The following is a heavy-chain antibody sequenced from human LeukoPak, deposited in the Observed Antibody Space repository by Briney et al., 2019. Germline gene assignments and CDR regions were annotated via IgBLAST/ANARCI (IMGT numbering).Heavy chain of an antibody. D-gene: IGHD5-12*01. Sequence: GASVKVSCKASGGTFSNYAISWVRQAPGQGLEWLGGIIPIFGPPNTAQKFQGRVTITADESTSTAYMELSSLRSEDTAVYYCALIVATAGYWGQGTLVTVSS. V-gene: IGHV1-69*13. J-gene: IGHJ4*02. CDR3: ALIVATAGY. CDR2: IIPIFGPP. CDR1: GGTFSNYA.